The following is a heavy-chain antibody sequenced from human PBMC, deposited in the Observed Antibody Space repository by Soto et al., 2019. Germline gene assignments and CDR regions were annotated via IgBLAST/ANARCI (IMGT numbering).Heavy chain of an antibody. CDR1: GCSISSSSYY. J-gene: IGHJ6*03. V-gene: IGHV4-39*01. CDR3: ATHRGGAWEPSSYYMDG. CDR2: IYYSGST. D-gene: IGHD1-26*01. Sequence: SETLSLTCTVSGCSISSSSYYWCWILQPPGKGLEWIGSIYYSGSTYYNPSLKSRVTISVDTSKNQFSLKLSSVTAADTAVYYCATHRGGAWEPSSYYMDGSGKGTTVTVSS.